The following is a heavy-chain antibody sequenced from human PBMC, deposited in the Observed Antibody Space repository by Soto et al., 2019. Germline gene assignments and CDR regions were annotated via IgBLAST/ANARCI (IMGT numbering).Heavy chain of an antibody. Sequence: QVQLVQSGAEVKKPGSSVKVSCKASGGTFSSYTISWVRQAPGQGLEWMGRIIPILGIANYAQKFQGRVTITADKSTSTAYMELSSLRSEDTAVYYCARVSGSPDRSFDYWGQGTLVTVSS. CDR1: GGTFSSYT. V-gene: IGHV1-69*02. D-gene: IGHD1-26*01. CDR3: ARVSGSPDRSFDY. CDR2: IIPILGIA. J-gene: IGHJ4*02.